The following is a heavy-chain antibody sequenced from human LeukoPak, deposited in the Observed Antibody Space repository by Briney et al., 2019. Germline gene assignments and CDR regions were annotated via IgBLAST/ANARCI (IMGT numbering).Heavy chain of an antibody. CDR3: VQEARRDGYKLAPVAEH. D-gene: IGHD5-24*01. Sequence: LAGGSLRLSCAASGFTFNIYAMSWVRQAPGKGLEWVSAISETSRKTYYADSVKGRFTISRDNSKNTLYLQMNGLRDEDTAVYYRVQEARRDGYKLAPVAEHWGQGTLVTVSS. J-gene: IGHJ1*01. CDR2: ISETSRKT. V-gene: IGHV3-23*01. CDR1: GFTFNIYA.